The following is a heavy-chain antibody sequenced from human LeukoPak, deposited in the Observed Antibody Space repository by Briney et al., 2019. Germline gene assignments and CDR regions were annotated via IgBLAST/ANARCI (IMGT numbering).Heavy chain of an antibody. D-gene: IGHD3-16*01. J-gene: IGHJ4*02. V-gene: IGHV7-4-1*02. CDR3: QSRGIDY. Sequence: GGSLRLSCAASGYTFTSYAMNWVRQAPGQGLEWMGWINTNTGNPTYAQGFTGRFVFSLDTSVSTAYLQISSLKAEDTAVYYCQSRGIDYWGQGTLVTVSS. CDR1: GYTFTSYA. CDR2: INTNTGNP.